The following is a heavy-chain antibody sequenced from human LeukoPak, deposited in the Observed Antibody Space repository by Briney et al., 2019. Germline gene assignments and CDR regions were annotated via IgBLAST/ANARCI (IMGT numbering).Heavy chain of an antibody. V-gene: IGHV4-31*03. D-gene: IGHD2/OR15-2a*01. CDR3: ARVDFEGGLDY. Sequence: SSETLSLTCTVSGGSISSGGYYWSWIRQHPGKGLEWIGYIYYSGSTYYNPSLKSRVTISVDTSKNQFSLKLSSVTAAHTAVYYCARVDFEGGLDYWGQGTLVTVSS. CDR1: GGSISSGGYY. J-gene: IGHJ4*02. CDR2: IYYSGST.